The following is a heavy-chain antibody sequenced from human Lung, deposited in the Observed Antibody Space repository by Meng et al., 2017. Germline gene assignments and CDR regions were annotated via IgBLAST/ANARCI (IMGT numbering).Heavy chain of an antibody. J-gene: IGHJ4*02. CDR2: IKSNTDGGTA. V-gene: IGHV3-15*01. Sequence: EVDVGELGGDFVKPGGSLRLSCAASGFYFNNAWMSWVRQAPGKGLEWVGRIKSNTDGGTAEYAAPVTGRFTISRDDSKSTLYLQMSGLRIDDTGVYYCTWDDKAVTDYWGQGTLVTVSS. D-gene: IGHD1-26*01. CDR1: GFYFNNAW. CDR3: TWDDKAVTDY.